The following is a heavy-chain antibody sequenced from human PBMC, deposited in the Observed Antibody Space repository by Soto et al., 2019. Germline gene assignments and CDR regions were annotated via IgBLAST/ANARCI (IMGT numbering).Heavy chain of an antibody. J-gene: IGHJ1*01. V-gene: IGHV3-33*01. CDR3: ARESRESSWRGRLAEYFQH. D-gene: IGHD6-13*01. Sequence: QVHLVESARGVLQPARSLRLNCAASGFTFSSYGMHWVRQAPGKGLEWVAVIWYDGSNKYYANSVKGRFTIYRHNSKNTLYLLMNRLSADDTAVYYSARESRESSWRGRLAEYFQHWGQGTLVTVSS. CDR2: IWYDGSNK. CDR1: GFTFSSYG.